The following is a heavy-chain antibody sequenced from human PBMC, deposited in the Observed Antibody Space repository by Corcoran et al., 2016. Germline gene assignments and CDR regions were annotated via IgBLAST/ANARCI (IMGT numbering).Heavy chain of an antibody. CDR1: GFSLSTSGVG. CDR3: AHLFTPYYYDSSGYGLAFDI. V-gene: IGHV2-5*01. CDR2: IYWNDDK. Sequence: QITLKESGPTLVKPTQTLTLTCTFSGFSLSTSGVGVGWIRQPPGKALEWLALIYWNDDKHYSPSLKSRLTITKDTSKNQVVLTMTNMDPVDTATYYCAHLFTPYYYDSSGYGLAFDIWGQGTMVTVSS. J-gene: IGHJ3*02. D-gene: IGHD3-22*01.